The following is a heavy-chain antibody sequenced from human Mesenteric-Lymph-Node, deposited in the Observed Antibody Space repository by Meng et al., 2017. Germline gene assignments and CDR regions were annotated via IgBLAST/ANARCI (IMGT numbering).Heavy chain of an antibody. Sequence: SETLSLTCTVSGGSISSYYWSWIRQPPGKGLEWIGYIYYSGSTNYNPSLKSRVTISVDTSKNQFSLKLSSVTAADTAVYYCARDSGYSSGWYPTYYYYGMDVWGQGTTVTVSS. CDR1: GGSISSYY. CDR3: ARDSGYSSGWYPTYYYYGMDV. D-gene: IGHD6-19*01. CDR2: IYYSGST. J-gene: IGHJ6*02. V-gene: IGHV4-59*01.